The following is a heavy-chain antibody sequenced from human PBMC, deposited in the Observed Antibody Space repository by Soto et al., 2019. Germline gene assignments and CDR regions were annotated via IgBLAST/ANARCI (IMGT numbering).Heavy chain of an antibody. CDR3: ARGREEAFGVILSNYCAMDV. Sequence: SVKVSCKASAHSFSTYGLSWVRQAPGQGLEWMGGIIPIFDSTTYAQKFEGRVTITADESTNTAYMELSSLRSEDTAVYYCARGREEAFGVILSNYCAMDVWGQGTAVTVSS. CDR2: IIPIFDST. V-gene: IGHV1-69*13. J-gene: IGHJ6*02. D-gene: IGHD3-3*01. CDR1: AHSFSTYG.